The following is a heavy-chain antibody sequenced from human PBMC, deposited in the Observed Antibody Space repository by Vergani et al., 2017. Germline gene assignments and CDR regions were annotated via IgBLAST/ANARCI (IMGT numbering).Heavy chain of an antibody. V-gene: IGHV3-48*04. CDR3: ASLTAEMSSGSYYNSYYYGMDV. D-gene: IGHD3-10*01. CDR2: ISSSSSTI. J-gene: IGHJ6*02. CDR1: GFTFSSYS. Sequence: EVQLVESGGGLVQPGGSLRLSCAASGFTFSSYSMNWVRQAPGKGLEWVSYISSSSSTIYYADSVKGRFTISRENAKNSLYLQMNSLRAEDTAVYYCASLTAEMSSGSYYNSYYYGMDVWGQGTTVTVSS.